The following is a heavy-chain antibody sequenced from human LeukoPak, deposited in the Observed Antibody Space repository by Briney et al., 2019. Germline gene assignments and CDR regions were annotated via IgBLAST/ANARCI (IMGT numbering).Heavy chain of an antibody. CDR3: ARRLDFFDY. J-gene: IGHJ4*02. V-gene: IGHV3-23*01. D-gene: IGHD3-16*01. CDR2: ISGSGDST. CDR1: GFTFSNYA. Sequence: PGGSLRLSCAASGFTFSNYAMSWVRQAPGKGLEWVSGISGSGDSTYYADSVKGRFTISRDNSKNTLYLQMNSLRVEDTALYYCARRLDFFDYWGQGTLVTVFS.